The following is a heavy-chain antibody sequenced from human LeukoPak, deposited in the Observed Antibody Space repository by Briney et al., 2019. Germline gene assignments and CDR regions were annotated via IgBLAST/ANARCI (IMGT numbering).Heavy chain of an antibody. D-gene: IGHD5-18*01. J-gene: IGHJ4*02. CDR1: GYTFTSYY. CDR2: IRPSGST. Sequence: GVSVKVSCKASGYTFTSYYIHWVRQAPGQGLEYMGIIRPSGSTAYAQKFQGRVTMTRDTSTSAVYVELSSLRSEDTAVYYCAREGPETYNFDFWGQGTQVTVSS. V-gene: IGHV1-46*01. CDR3: AREGPETYNFDF.